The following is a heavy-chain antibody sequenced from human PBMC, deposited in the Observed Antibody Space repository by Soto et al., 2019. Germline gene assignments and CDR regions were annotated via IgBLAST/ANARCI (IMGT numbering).Heavy chain of an antibody. Sequence: QVQLQESGPGLVKPSETLSLSCTVSDGSISSYYWSWIRQPPGKGLEWIGYIYYSGSTNYNPSLKSRVTISVDTSKNQFSLKLSSVTAADTAVYYCARLLRSRGDWFDPWGQGTLVTVSS. J-gene: IGHJ5*02. CDR3: ARLLRSRGDWFDP. CDR1: DGSISSYY. V-gene: IGHV4-59*08. CDR2: IYYSGST. D-gene: IGHD4-17*01.